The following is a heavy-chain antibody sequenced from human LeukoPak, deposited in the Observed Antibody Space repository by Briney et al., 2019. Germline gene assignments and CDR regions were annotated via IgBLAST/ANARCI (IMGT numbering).Heavy chain of an antibody. CDR3: ATDLQDVFITDYNYYHMDV. D-gene: IGHD4-11*01. J-gene: IGHJ6*03. CDR2: IWHDGSEE. CDR1: GINFASRA. V-gene: IGHV3-33*03. Sequence: GGSLRLSCETSGINFASRAMHWVRQAPGKGLEWVALIWHDGSEEYYGDSVKGRFSISRDNSRDTLYLQMNSLRAEDTAVYFCATDLQDVFITDYNYYHMDVWGKGTTVTVSS.